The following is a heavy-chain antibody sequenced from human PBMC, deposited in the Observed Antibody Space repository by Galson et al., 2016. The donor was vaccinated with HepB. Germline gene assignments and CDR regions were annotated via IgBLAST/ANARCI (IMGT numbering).Heavy chain of an antibody. CDR2: ISYSGTNT. CDR1: GFTFSTYA. J-gene: IGHJ4*02. D-gene: IGHD6-6*01. Sequence: SLRLSCAASGFTFSTYAMSWVRQAPGKGLEWVSGISYSGTNTYYADSVEGRFTISRDNSKNTLYLQMNSLRAEDTAVYYCTKEFGRADRRGVFDFWGQGTLVTVSS. CDR3: TKEFGRADRRGVFDF. V-gene: IGHV3-23*01.